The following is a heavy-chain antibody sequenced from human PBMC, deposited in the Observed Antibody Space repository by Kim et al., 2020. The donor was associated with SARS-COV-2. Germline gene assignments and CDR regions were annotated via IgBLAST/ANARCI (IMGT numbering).Heavy chain of an antibody. J-gene: IGHJ5*02. Sequence: PSLKSRVTISVDPSRKQCSLKLSSVTAADTAVYYCARGGGYLAPLNWFDPWGQGTLVTVSS. V-gene: IGHV4-34*01. D-gene: IGHD6-25*01. CDR3: ARGGGYLAPLNWFDP.